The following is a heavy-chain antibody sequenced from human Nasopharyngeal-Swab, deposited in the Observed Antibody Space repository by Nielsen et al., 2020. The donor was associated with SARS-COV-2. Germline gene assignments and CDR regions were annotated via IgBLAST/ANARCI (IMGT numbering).Heavy chain of an antibody. CDR1: GFTFSDYY. J-gene: IGHJ4*02. CDR3: ARGGYCSSTSCYFGIQNRVDY. V-gene: IGHV3-69-1*01. D-gene: IGHD2-2*01. CDR2: ISSSSTI. Sequence: GGSLRLSCAASGFTFSDYYMNWVRQAPGKGLEWVSSISSSSTIDYADSVKGRITISRDNAKNSLCLQMNSLRAEDTAVYDCARGGYCSSTSCYFGIQNRVDYWGQGTLVTVSS.